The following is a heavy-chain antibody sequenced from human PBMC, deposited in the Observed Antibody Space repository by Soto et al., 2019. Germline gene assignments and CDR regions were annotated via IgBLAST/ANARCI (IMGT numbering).Heavy chain of an antibody. CDR3: ARDRQSSGWLDAFDS. Sequence: EVQLVESGGGLVQPGGSLRLSCAASGFTVSSNYMSWVRQAPGKGLEWVSVIFTGGSTYYADSVKGRFTISRHSSMNTVYLQMDSLRAEDTAVYYCARDRQSSGWLDAFDSWGQGIMVTVSS. CDR1: GFTVSSNY. D-gene: IGHD6-19*01. J-gene: IGHJ3*02. CDR2: IFTGGST. V-gene: IGHV3-53*04.